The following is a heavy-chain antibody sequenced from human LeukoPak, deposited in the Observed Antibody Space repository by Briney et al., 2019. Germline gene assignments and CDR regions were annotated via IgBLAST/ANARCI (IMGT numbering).Heavy chain of an antibody. CDR2: INHSGST. CDR3: ARDNGAIRAYYYHGMDV. CDR1: GGSSSGYY. D-gene: IGHD2-8*01. Sequence: SETLSLTCAVYGGSSSGYYWSWIRQPPGKGLEWIREINHSGSTNYNPSLKSRVTISVDTSKNQFSLKLSSVTAADTAVYYCARDNGAIRAYYYHGMDVWGQGTTVTVSS. J-gene: IGHJ6*02. V-gene: IGHV4-34*01.